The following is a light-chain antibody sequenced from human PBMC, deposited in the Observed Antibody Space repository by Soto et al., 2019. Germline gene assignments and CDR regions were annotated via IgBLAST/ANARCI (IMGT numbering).Light chain of an antibody. CDR3: QQFDRWPPIT. Sequence: EVELTQSPVTLSVSGGARATLSCRSSQTISTHLAWYQQKPGQAPRLLIYGASTRATAVPARFSGSGSGTDFTLTIIRGQSEDAAVYYYQQFDRWPPITFGQGTKLEIK. CDR1: QTISTH. V-gene: IGKV3-15*01. J-gene: IGKJ2*01. CDR2: GAS.